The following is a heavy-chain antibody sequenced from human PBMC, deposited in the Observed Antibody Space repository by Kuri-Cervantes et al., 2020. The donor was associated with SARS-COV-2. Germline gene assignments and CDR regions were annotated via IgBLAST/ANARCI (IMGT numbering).Heavy chain of an antibody. CDR1: GYTLTELS. CDR2: FDPEDGET. J-gene: IGHJ4*02. Sequence: ASVKVSCKVSGYTLTELSMHWVRQAPGKGLEWMGGFDPEDGETIYAQKFQGRVTVTEDTSTDTAYMELSSLRSEDTAVYYCATDQLRNPGYWGQGTLVTVSS. V-gene: IGHV1-24*01. CDR3: ATDQLRNPGY. D-gene: IGHD1-14*01.